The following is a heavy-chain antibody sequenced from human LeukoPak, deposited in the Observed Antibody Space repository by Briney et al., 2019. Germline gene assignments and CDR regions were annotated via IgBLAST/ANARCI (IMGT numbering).Heavy chain of an antibody. CDR1: GYSISGGYY. CDR2: IYHSGST. J-gene: IGHJ4*02. D-gene: IGHD6-6*01. V-gene: IGHV4-38-2*02. CDR3: ARDFRRGIAARLAPFDY. Sequence: PSETLSLTCTVSGYSISGGYYWGWIRQPPGKGLEWIGSIYHSGSTNYNPSLKSRVTISVDTSKNQFSLKLSSVTAADTAVYYCARDFRRGIAARLAPFDYWGQGTLVTVSS.